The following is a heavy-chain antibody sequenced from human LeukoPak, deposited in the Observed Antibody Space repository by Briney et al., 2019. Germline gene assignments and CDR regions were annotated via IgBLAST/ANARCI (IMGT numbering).Heavy chain of an antibody. CDR3: ARQDYYYYGMDV. CDR1: GGSISTYY. CDR2: IYYSGST. Sequence: PSETLSLTCTVSGGSISTYYWSWIRQPPGKGLEWIGYIYYSGSTNYNPSLKSRVTISVDTSKNQFSLNLSSVTAADTAVYYCARQDYYYYGMDVWGQGTTVTVSS. J-gene: IGHJ6*02. V-gene: IGHV4-59*08.